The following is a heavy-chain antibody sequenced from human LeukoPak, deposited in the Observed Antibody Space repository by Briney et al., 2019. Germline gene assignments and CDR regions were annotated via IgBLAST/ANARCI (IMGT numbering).Heavy chain of an antibody. J-gene: IGHJ4*02. CDR3: VKDHDCSSTNCYHY. CDR1: GFTFSSYG. Sequence: PGGSPRLSCAASGFTFSSYGMHWVRQAPGEGLEWVAFVRFDGNNKFYADSVKGRFTISRDNSKSTLYLQMNILRAEDTAVYYCVKDHDCSSTNCYHYWGQGTRVTVSS. D-gene: IGHD2-2*01. V-gene: IGHV3-30*02. CDR2: VRFDGNNK.